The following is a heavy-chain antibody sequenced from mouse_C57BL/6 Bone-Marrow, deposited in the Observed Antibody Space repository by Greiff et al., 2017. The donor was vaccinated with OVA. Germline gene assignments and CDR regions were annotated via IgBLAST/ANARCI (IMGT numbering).Heavy chain of an antibody. V-gene: IGHV1-81*01. CDR2: IYPRSGNT. CDR3: ARWGGSAWFAY. CDR1: GYTFTSYG. J-gene: IGHJ3*01. Sequence: VQLQQSGAELARPGASVKLSCKASGYTFTSYGISWVKQRTGQGLEWIGEIYPRSGNTYYNEKFKGKATLTADKSSSTAYMALRSLTSEDSAVYFCARWGGSAWFAYWGQGTLVTVSA.